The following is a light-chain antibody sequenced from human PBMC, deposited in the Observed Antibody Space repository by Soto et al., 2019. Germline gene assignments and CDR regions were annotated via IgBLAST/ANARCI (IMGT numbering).Light chain of an antibody. J-gene: IGLJ2*01. CDR2: ENI. CDR3: CSYAGNRIFI. V-gene: IGLV2-23*01. CDR1: SSDVGAYDL. Sequence: QSVLTQPASVSGSPGQSITISCSGTSSDVGAYDLVSWYQQHPGTAPRLIIYENIRRPSTITSRFSGSKSGNTASLTISGLRAEDEATYHCCSYAGNRIFIFGGGTKGTVL.